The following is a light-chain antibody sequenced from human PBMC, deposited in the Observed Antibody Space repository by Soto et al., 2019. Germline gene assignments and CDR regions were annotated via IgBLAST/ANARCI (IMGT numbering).Light chain of an antibody. J-gene: IGLJ1*01. V-gene: IGLV1-44*01. CDR3: AAWDDSLNVYV. CDR1: SSNIGSNT. Sequence: QSVLTRPPSASGTPGQRVTISCSGSSSNIGSNTVNWYQQLPGTALKLLIYSNNQRPSGVPDRFSGSKSGTSASLAISGLQSEDKADYYCAAWDDSLNVYVFGTGTKVTVL. CDR2: SNN.